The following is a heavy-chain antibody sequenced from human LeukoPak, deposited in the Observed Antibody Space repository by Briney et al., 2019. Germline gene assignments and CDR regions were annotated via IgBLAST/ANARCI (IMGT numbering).Heavy chain of an antibody. Sequence: GGSLRLSCVVSGFTFSSCSMNWVRQAPGKGLEWVSYISSSSTTRYYADSVKGRFTISRDNAKNSLYLQMNSLRVEDTAVFYCARTRLDAFDIWGQGTMVTVSS. D-gene: IGHD6-19*01. CDR2: ISSSSTTR. CDR1: GFTFSSCS. CDR3: ARTRLDAFDI. J-gene: IGHJ3*02. V-gene: IGHV3-48*01.